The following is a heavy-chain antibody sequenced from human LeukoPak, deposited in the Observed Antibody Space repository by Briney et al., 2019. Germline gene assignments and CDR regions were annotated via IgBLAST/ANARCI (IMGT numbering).Heavy chain of an antibody. J-gene: IGHJ6*02. CDR3: ARGITIFGVVTYYYYGMDV. V-gene: IGHV1-18*01. CDR2: ISAYNGST. CDR1: GYTFTSYG. Sequence: ASVTVSCKASGYTFTSYGISWVRQAPGQGLEWMGWISAYNGSTNYAQKLQGRVTMTTDTSTSTAYMELRSLRSDDTAVYYCARGITIFGVVTYYYYGMDVWGQGTTVTVSS. D-gene: IGHD3-3*01.